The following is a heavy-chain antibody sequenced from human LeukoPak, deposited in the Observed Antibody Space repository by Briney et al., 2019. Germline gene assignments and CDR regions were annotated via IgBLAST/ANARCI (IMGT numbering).Heavy chain of an antibody. CDR3: ARGYFDSSGYSNPFDY. Sequence: PSETLSLTCTVSGGSISSGGYYWSWIRQPPGKGLEWIGYIYHSGSTYYNPSLKSRVTISVDRSKNQFSLKLSLVTAADTAVYYCARGYFDSSGYSNPFDYWGQGTLVTVSS. J-gene: IGHJ4*02. CDR1: GGSISSGGYY. CDR2: IYHSGST. V-gene: IGHV4-30-2*02. D-gene: IGHD3-22*01.